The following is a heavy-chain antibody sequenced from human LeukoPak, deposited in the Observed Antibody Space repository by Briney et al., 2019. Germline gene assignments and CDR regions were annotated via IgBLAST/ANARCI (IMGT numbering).Heavy chain of an antibody. D-gene: IGHD6-13*01. Sequence: GGSLRLSCSASGFTFSGYAMHWVRQAPGKGLEYVSVITSDGGDTYYADSVKGRFTISRDNSKNTLYLQMSSLEPEDTAVYYCVKSWATSWYVLDFWGQGTLVTVSS. CDR1: GFTFSGYA. J-gene: IGHJ4*02. CDR3: VKSWATSWYVLDF. V-gene: IGHV3-64D*09. CDR2: ITSDGGDT.